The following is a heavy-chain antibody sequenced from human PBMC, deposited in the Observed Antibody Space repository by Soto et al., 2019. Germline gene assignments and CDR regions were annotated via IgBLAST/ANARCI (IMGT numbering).Heavy chain of an antibody. CDR3: AREVVGATRGEGWFDP. V-gene: IGHV3-48*04. CDR1: GFTFSSYS. D-gene: IGHD1-26*01. J-gene: IGHJ5*02. Sequence: GGSLRLSCAASGFTFSSYSMNWVRQAPGKGLEWVSYISSSSSTIYYADSVKGRFTISRDNAKNSLYLQMNSLRAEDTAVYYCAREVVGATRGEGWFDPWGQGTLVTVSS. CDR2: ISSSSSTI.